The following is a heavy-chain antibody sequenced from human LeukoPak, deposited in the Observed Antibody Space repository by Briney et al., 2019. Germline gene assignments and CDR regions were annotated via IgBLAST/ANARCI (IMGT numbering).Heavy chain of an antibody. Sequence: SVKASCKASRGTLSSYAISWVRQAPGQGLEWIGGIIPIFGTANHAQNFQGRVTNTADKSTSTAYMELSSLRSDDTAVYYCARVGKVGDSGYDLWGQGTLVTVSS. D-gene: IGHD5-12*01. V-gene: IGHV1-69*06. J-gene: IGHJ4*02. CDR2: IIPIFGTA. CDR1: RGTLSSYA. CDR3: ARVGKVGDSGYDL.